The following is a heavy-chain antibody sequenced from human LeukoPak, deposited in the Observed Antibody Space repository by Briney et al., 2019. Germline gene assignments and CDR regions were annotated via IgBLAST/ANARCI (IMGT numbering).Heavy chain of an antibody. D-gene: IGHD2-15*01. J-gene: IGHJ4*02. Sequence: PXXSLRLSCAASGXTFSSSAMSWVRQAPGKGLEWVSAISNNGGYTYYADSVQGRFTISRYNSKSTLCLQMNSLRAEDTAVYYCAKQLGYCSNGSCYFPYWGQGTLVTVSS. CDR3: AKQLGYCSNGSCYFPY. CDR1: GXTFSSSA. CDR2: ISNNGGYT. V-gene: IGHV3-23*01.